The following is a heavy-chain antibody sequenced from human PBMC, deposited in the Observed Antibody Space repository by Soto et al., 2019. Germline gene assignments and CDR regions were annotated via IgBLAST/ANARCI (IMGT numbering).Heavy chain of an antibody. CDR3: ARSPGPLYYYYYGMDV. CDR1: GFTFSSYE. V-gene: IGHV3-48*03. J-gene: IGHJ6*02. Sequence: PGGSLRLSRAASGFTFSSYEMNWVRQAPGKGLEWVSYISSSGSTIYYADSVKGRFTISRDNAKNSLYLQMNSLRAEDTAVYYCARSPGPLYYYYYGMDVWGQGTTVTV. CDR2: ISSSGSTI.